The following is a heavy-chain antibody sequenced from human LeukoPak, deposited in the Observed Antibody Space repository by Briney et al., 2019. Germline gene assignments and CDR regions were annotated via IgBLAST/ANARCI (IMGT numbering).Heavy chain of an antibody. V-gene: IGHV5-51*01. J-gene: IGHJ4*02. CDR3: ARRVNSGYYFDY. CDR1: GYSFSTYW. D-gene: IGHD3-22*01. Sequence: PGESLKISCKGPGYSFSTYWIGWVRQMPGKGLELMGIIYPGDSDTTYSQSFQGQVTISVDKSISTAYLQWSTLKASDTAMYYCARRVNSGYYFDYWAQGTLVTVSS. CDR2: IYPGDSDT.